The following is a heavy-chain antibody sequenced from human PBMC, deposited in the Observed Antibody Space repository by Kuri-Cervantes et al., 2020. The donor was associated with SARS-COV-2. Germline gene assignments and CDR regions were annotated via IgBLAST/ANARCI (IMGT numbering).Heavy chain of an antibody. CDR1: GGSFSGYY. V-gene: IGHV4-59*10. CDR3: ARDLGYGDYGFDY. J-gene: IGHJ4*02. Sequence: SETLSLTCAVYGGSFSGYYWSWIRQPPGKGLEWIGRIYTSGSTNYNPSLKSRVTMSVDTSKNQFSLKLSSVTAADTAVYYCARDLGYGDYGFDYWGQGTLVTVSS. D-gene: IGHD4-17*01. CDR2: IYTSGST.